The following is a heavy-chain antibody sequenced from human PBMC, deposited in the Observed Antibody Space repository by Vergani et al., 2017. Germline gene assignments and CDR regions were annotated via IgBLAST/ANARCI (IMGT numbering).Heavy chain of an antibody. D-gene: IGHD3-16*02. CDR2: INPSGGST. CDR3: ARDQYDYVGGSYRNFDY. Sequence: QVQLVQSGAEVKKPGASVKVSCKASGYPFTSYYMHWVRQAPGQGLEWMGIINPSGGSTSYAQKFQGRVTMTRDTSTSTVYMELSSLRSEDTAVYYCARDQYDYVGGSYRNFDYWGQGTLVTVSS. CDR1: GYPFTSYY. V-gene: IGHV1-46*01. J-gene: IGHJ4*02.